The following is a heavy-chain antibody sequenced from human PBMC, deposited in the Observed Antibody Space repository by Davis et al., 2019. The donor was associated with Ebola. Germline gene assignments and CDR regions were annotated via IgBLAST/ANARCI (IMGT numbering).Heavy chain of an antibody. J-gene: IGHJ4*02. D-gene: IGHD6-19*01. V-gene: IGHV3-30-3*01. CDR1: GFTFSSYA. CDR3: AKVPGKWLVPGPWDY. Sequence: GESLKISCAASGFTFSSYAMHWVRQAPGKGLEWVAVISYDGSNKYYADSVKGRFTISRDNSKNTLYLQMNSLRAEDTAVYYCAKVPGKWLVPGPWDYWGQGTLVTVSS. CDR2: ISYDGSNK.